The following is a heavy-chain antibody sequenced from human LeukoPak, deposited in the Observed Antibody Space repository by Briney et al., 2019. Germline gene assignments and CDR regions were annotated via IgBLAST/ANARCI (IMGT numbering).Heavy chain of an antibody. CDR2: ISFDGSNK. D-gene: IGHD1-26*01. Sequence: GRSLRLSCAASGFAFSSYGIHWVRQAPGKGLEWVAVISFDGSNKYYADSVKGRCTISRDNSKNTVHLQMNGLRPEDTAVYYCAKEVAKISSYDHWGQGTLVTVSS. V-gene: IGHV3-30*18. J-gene: IGHJ4*02. CDR1: GFAFSSYG. CDR3: AKEVAKISSYDH.